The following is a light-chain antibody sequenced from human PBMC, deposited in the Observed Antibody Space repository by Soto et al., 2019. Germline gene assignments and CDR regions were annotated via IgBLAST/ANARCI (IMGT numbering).Light chain of an antibody. CDR3: AAWDGSLSVYF. CDR1: SSNIGSNY. J-gene: IGLJ1*01. V-gene: IGLV1-47*01. CDR2: RNN. Sequence: QSVLTQPPSASGTPGQRVTISCSGSSSNIGSNYVYWYQQLPGTAPKLFIYRNNQRPSGVPDRFSGSKSGTSASLAISGLRSEDEAEYYCAAWDGSLSVYFFGTGTKVTVL.